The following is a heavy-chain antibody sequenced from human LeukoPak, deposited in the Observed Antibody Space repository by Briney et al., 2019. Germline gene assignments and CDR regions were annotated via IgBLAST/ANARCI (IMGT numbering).Heavy chain of an antibody. V-gene: IGHV1-2*02. J-gene: IGHJ4*02. Sequence: ASVKVSCKASGGTFSSYAIRWVRQAPGQGLEWMGWINSNSGVTKYAQKFQGRITMTRDTSIRTGYMELRSLISDDTAMYYCARSLVNWGRGTLVTVSS. CDR1: GGTFSSYA. D-gene: IGHD6-6*01. CDR3: ARSLVN. CDR2: INSNSGVT.